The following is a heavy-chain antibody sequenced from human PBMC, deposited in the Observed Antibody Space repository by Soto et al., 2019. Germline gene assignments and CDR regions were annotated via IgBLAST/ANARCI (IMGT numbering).Heavy chain of an antibody. V-gene: IGHV4-39*01. CDR1: GGSISSSSYY. Sequence: PSETLSLTCTVSGGSISSSSYYWGWIRQPPGKGLEWIGSIYYSGSTYYNPSLKSRVTISVDTSKNQFSLKLSSVTAADTAVYYCARRRLLGYCSGGSCYSTVHDAFDIWGQGTMVTVSS. CDR3: ARRRLLGYCSGGSCYSTVHDAFDI. J-gene: IGHJ3*02. CDR2: IYYSGST. D-gene: IGHD2-15*01.